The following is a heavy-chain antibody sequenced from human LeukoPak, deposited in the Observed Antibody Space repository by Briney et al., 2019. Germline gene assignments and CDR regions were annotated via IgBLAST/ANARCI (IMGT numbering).Heavy chain of an antibody. V-gene: IGHV3-53*01. CDR3: ARGDTRYYGMDV. CDR1: GFIVSSNY. J-gene: IGHJ6*02. Sequence: GGSLRLSCAASGFIVSSNYMSWVRQAPGKGLEWVSVIYTGGSTYYADSVKGRFTISRDNAKNSLYLQMNSLRAEDTAVYYCARGDTRYYGMDVWGQGTTVTVSS. CDR2: IYTGGST.